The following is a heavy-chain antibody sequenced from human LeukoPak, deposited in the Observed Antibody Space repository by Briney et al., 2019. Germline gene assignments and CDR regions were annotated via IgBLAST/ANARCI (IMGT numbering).Heavy chain of an antibody. J-gene: IGHJ6*03. V-gene: IGHV3-23*01. Sequence: GGSLRLSCAASGFTFSSYEMNWVRQAPGKGLEWVSGISGSGGYTYYADSVKGRFTISRDNSKNTLYLQMNSLRAEDTAVYYCAKVYGDYVYYYYYMDVWGKGTTVTISS. CDR1: GFTFSSYE. CDR3: AKVYGDYVYYYYYMDV. D-gene: IGHD4-17*01. CDR2: ISGSGGYT.